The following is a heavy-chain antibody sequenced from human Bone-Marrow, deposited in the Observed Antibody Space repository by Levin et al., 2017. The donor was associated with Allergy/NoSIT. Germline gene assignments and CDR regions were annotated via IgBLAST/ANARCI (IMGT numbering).Heavy chain of an antibody. CDR1: GFTFSDYY. CDR3: ATGNWGPVFDY. Sequence: GGSLRLSCTTSGFTFSDYYMSWIRQAPGKGLEWVAYISSGASSISYADSVKGRFTISRDDATSGLYLHMNNLRADDTAVYYCATGNWGPVFDYWGQGILVTVSS. CDR2: ISSGASSI. D-gene: IGHD7-27*01. J-gene: IGHJ4*02. V-gene: IGHV3-11*01.